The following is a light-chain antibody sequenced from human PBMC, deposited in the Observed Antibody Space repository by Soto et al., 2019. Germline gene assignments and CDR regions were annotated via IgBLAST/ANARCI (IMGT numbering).Light chain of an antibody. CDR1: SPNIGDNP. Sequence: QSVLTQPPSASGTPGQRITISCSGRSPNIGDNPVNWYQQLPGAAPKLLIYINDQRPSGVPDRFSGSKSGTSASLAISGLQPEDEADYYCAAWDDSLNALFGTGTKVTVL. CDR2: IND. CDR3: AAWDDSLNAL. V-gene: IGLV1-44*01. J-gene: IGLJ1*01.